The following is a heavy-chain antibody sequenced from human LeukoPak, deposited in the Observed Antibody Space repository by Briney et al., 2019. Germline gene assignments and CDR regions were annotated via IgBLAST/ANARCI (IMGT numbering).Heavy chain of an antibody. CDR1: GFTFSSYS. Sequence: GGSLRLSCAASGFTFSSYSMNWVRQAPGKGLEWVSSISSSSSYIYYADSVKGRFTISRDNAKNSLYLQMNSLRAEDTAVYYCARDGPDYYDSSGYHEAFDIWGQGTMVTVPS. V-gene: IGHV3-21*01. CDR3: ARDGPDYYDSSGYHEAFDI. CDR2: ISSSSSYI. J-gene: IGHJ3*02. D-gene: IGHD3-22*01.